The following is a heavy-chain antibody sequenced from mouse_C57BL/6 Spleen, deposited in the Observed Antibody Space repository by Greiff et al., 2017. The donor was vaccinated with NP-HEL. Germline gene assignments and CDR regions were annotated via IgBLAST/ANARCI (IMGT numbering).Heavy chain of an antibody. CDR1: GYSITSGYY. V-gene: IGHV3-6*01. J-gene: IGHJ2*01. Sequence: ESGPGLVKPSQSLSLTCSVTGYSITSGYYWNWIRQFPGNKLEWMGYISYDGSNNYNPSLKNRISITQYTSKNQFFLKLNSVTTEDTATYYCARWIYGFDYWGKGTTLTVSS. D-gene: IGHD1-1*01. CDR3: ARWIYGFDY. CDR2: ISYDGSN.